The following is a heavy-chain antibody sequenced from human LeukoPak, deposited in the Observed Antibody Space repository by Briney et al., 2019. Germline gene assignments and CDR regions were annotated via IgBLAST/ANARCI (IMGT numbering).Heavy chain of an antibody. V-gene: IGHV1-69*05. D-gene: IGHD3-22*01. CDR2: IIPIFGTA. J-gene: IGHJ3*02. CDR1: GGTFSSYA. Sequence: ASVKVSCKASGGTFSSYAISWVRQAPGQGLEWMGRIIPIFGTANYAQKFQGRVTITTDESTSTVYMELSSLRSEDTAVYYCARERGTTMIVPTDAFDIWGQGTMVTVSS. CDR3: ARERGTTMIVPTDAFDI.